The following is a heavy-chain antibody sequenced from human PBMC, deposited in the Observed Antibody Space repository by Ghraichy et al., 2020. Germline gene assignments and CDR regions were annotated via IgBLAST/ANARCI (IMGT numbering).Heavy chain of an antibody. CDR3: ARQTAKVELQGGNWFDP. J-gene: IGHJ5*02. CDR2: IYYSGST. CDR1: GGSISSGGYY. Sequence: SETLSLTCTVSGGSISSGGYYWNWIRQHPGEGLEWIGYIYYSGSTYYNPSLKSRVIISIDTFENHFSLKLNSVTAADTAVYYCARQTAKVELQGGNWFDPWGQGTLVTVSS. D-gene: IGHD1-7*01. V-gene: IGHV4-31*03.